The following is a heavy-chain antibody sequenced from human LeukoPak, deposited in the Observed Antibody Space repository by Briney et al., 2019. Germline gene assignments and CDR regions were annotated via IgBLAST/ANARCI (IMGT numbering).Heavy chain of an antibody. V-gene: IGHV3-23*01. CDR1: GFTFSSFA. CDR3: ARDRGDCSGGSCYSDYFDY. J-gene: IGHJ4*02. CDR2: ISGSGGST. D-gene: IGHD2-15*01. Sequence: GGSLRLSCAASGFTFSSFAMSWVRQAPGKGLEWVSAISGSGGSTFYADSVKGRFTISRDNSKNTLFLQMSSLRAEDTAVYYCARDRGDCSGGSCYSDYFDYWGQGTLVTVSS.